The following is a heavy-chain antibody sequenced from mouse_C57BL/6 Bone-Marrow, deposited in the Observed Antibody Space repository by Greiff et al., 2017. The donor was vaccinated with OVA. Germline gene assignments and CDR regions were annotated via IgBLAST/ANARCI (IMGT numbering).Heavy chain of an antibody. V-gene: IGHV1-55*01. CDR3: ASPFYYYGSSRYFDV. D-gene: IGHD1-1*01. Sequence: QVQLQQPGAELVKPGASVKMSCKASGYTFTSYWITWVKQRPGQGLEWIGEIYPGSGSTNYNEKFKSKATLTVDTSSSTAYMQLSSLTSEDSAVYYCASPFYYYGSSRYFDVWGTGTTVTVSS. J-gene: IGHJ1*03. CDR2: IYPGSGST. CDR1: GYTFTSYW.